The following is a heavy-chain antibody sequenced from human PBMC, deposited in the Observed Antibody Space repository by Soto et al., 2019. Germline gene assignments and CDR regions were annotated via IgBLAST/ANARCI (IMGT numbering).Heavy chain of an antibody. CDR1: GFTFSSYA. D-gene: IGHD3-16*01. V-gene: IGHV3-23*01. Sequence: ESLSLFCAACGFTFSSYAMSGVRQAPGKGLEWVSAISGSGGSTYYADSVKGRFTISRDNSKNTLYLQMNSLRAEDTAVYYCEKSDLGGMDVWGQGTTVTVSS. CDR3: EKSDLGGMDV. J-gene: IGHJ6*02. CDR2: ISGSGGST.